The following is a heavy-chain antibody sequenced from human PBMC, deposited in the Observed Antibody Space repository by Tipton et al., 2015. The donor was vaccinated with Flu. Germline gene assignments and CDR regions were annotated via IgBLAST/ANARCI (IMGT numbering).Heavy chain of an antibody. V-gene: IGHV3-23*01. D-gene: IGHD3-22*01. Sequence: SWIRQHPGKGLEWVSAISGTGRSTNYADSVKGRFTISSDNSKNTLYLQMNSLRADDTAVYFCAKDGLDASGYTGYLDYWGQGTLVTVSS. J-gene: IGHJ4*02. CDR3: AKDGLDASGYTGYLDY. CDR2: ISGTGRST.